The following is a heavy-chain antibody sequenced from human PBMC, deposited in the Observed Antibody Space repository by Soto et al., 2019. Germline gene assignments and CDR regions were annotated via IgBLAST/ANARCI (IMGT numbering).Heavy chain of an antibody. V-gene: IGHV4-4*07. CDR3: ARDQYYYDSSGYYSWFDP. J-gene: IGHJ5*02. CDR2: IYTSGST. D-gene: IGHD3-22*01. Sequence: ETLSLTCTVSGGSISSYYWSWIRQPAGKGLEWIGRIYTSGSTNYNPSLKSRVTMSVDTSKNQFSLKLSSVTAADTAVYYCARDQYYYDSSGYYSWFDPWGQGTLVTVSS. CDR1: GGSISSYY.